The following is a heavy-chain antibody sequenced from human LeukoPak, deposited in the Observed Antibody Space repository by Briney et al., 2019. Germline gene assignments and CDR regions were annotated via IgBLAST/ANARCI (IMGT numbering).Heavy chain of an antibody. Sequence: SETLSLTCTVSGGSIYSYYWSWIRQPPGKGLEWIGYIYYSGSTNYNPSLKSRVTISVDTSKNQFSLKLSSVTAADTAVYYCARDVDTAMVDDAFDIWGQGTMVTVSS. D-gene: IGHD5-18*01. CDR1: GGSIYSYY. J-gene: IGHJ3*02. CDR3: ARDVDTAMVDDAFDI. V-gene: IGHV4-59*12. CDR2: IYYSGST.